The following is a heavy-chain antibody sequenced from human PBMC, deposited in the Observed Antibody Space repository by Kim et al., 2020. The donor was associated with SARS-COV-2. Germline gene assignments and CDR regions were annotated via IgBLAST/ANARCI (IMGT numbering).Heavy chain of an antibody. Sequence: GGSLRLSCTASGFTFGDYAMTWVRQAPGKGLEWVGCIRSEGYGGTVEYAASVQGRFTISRDDAKNIAYLQMKSLKTEDTAVYYCTRGRWELPHWGQATLV. D-gene: IGHD1-26*01. CDR1: GFTFGDYA. CDR3: TRGRWELPH. V-gene: IGHV3-49*04. J-gene: IGHJ4*02. CDR2: IRSEGYGGTV.